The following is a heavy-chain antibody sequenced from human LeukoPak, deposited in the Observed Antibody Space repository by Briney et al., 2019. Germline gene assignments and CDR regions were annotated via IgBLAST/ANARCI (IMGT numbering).Heavy chain of an antibody. V-gene: IGHV4-4*07. CDR2: IYTSGST. Sequence: PSETLSLSCTVSGGSISSYYWSWIRQPAGKGLEWIGRIYTSGSTNYNPSLKSRVTMSVDTSKNQFSLKLSSVTAADTAVYYCARSPGCSSTSCYAIRYNWFDPWGQGTLVTVSS. J-gene: IGHJ5*02. D-gene: IGHD2-2*01. CDR3: ARSPGCSSTSCYAIRYNWFDP. CDR1: GGSISSYY.